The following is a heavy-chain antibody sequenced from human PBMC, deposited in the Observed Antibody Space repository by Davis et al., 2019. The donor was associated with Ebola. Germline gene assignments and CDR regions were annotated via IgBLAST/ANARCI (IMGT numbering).Heavy chain of an antibody. J-gene: IGHJ4*02. V-gene: IGHV1-18*04. CDR2: ISTSDGNT. D-gene: IGHD1-1*01. CDR3: ARAQFPTTSDH. CDR1: GYSFTDYA. Sequence: ASVKVSCKASGYSFTDYAITWVRQAPGQGLEWMGWISTSDGNTRYAQNLQDRVTLTTDTATTTAYMEVGSLRSDDTAVYYCARAQFPTTSDHWGQGTLVTVSS.